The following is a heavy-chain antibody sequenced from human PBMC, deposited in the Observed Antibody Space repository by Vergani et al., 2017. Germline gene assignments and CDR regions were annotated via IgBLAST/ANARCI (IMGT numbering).Heavy chain of an antibody. V-gene: IGHV7-4-1*01. J-gene: IGHJ4*02. CDR3: ARANRGRLAVGATDS. Sequence: QEQLVQSGSELKKPGASVKVSCKSSGYSFNNYAIHWVRQAPGQGLEWMGWINPTTGNPTYARAFTGRFVFSLDTSISTAYLQIGSLKAEDTAVDFCARANRGRLAVGATDSWGQGTLLTVSS. D-gene: IGHD6-19*01. CDR1: GYSFNNYA. CDR2: INPTTGNP.